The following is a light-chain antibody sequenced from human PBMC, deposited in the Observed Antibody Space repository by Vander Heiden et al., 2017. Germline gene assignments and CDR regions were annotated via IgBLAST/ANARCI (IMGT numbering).Light chain of an antibody. J-gene: IGLJ2*01. CDR3: QSFDTSLNGVV. V-gene: IGLV1-40*01. CDR2: GNI. Sequence: QSVLTQPPSVSGAPGQRVPNSCTGSSSTIGAGYDVHWYQQLPGTAPKLLIYGNINRPSGVPDRFSGSKSGTSASLAITGLQAEDEADFYCQSFDTSLNGVVFGEGTRLTVL. CDR1: SSTIGAGYD.